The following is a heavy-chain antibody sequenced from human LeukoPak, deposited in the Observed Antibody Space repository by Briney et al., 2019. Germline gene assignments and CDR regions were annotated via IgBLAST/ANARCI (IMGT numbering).Heavy chain of an antibody. CDR3: ARDMITMVRGVIVFDY. Sequence: GASVKVSCKASGYTFTSYGISWVRQATGQGLEWMGWISAYNGNTNYAQKLQGRVTMTTDTSTGTAYMELRSLRSDDTAVYYCARDMITMVRGVIVFDYWGQGTLVTVSS. CDR2: ISAYNGNT. D-gene: IGHD3-10*01. V-gene: IGHV1-18*01. CDR1: GYTFTSYG. J-gene: IGHJ4*02.